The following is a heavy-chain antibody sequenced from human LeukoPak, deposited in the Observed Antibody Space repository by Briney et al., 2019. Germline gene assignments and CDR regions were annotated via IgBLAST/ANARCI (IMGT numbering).Heavy chain of an antibody. J-gene: IGHJ3*01. Sequence: ASVKVSCKASGYTFSTYGVSWVRQAPGQGLEWMGWISAYKGNTYYAQKLQGRVTMTTDTSTSTAYMELRSLRSDDTAIYYCARDLYYYGSGSYYDVFDVWGQGTMVTVSS. CDR2: ISAYKGNT. D-gene: IGHD3-10*01. CDR1: GYTFSTYG. CDR3: ARDLYYYGSGSYYDVFDV. V-gene: IGHV1-18*01.